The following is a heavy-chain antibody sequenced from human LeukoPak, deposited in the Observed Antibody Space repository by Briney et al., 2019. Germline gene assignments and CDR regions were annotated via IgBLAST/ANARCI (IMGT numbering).Heavy chain of an antibody. CDR2: ISSSSSYI. V-gene: IGHV3-21*01. Sequence: GGSLSLSCAASGFTFSSYSMNWVRQAPGKGLEWVSSISSSSSYIYYADSVKGRFTISRDNAKNSLYLQMNSLRAEDTAVYYCASFPLAAAGNILIDAFDIWGQGTMVTVSS. D-gene: IGHD6-13*01. J-gene: IGHJ3*02. CDR3: ASFPLAAAGNILIDAFDI. CDR1: GFTFSSYS.